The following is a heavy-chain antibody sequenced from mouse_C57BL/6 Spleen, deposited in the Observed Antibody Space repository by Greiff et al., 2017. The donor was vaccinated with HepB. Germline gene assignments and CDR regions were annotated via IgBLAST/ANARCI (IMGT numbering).Heavy chain of an antibody. D-gene: IGHD2-2*01. CDR3: ARAVTGRYFDV. Sequence: VQLQQSGAELVRPGTSVKVSCKASGYAFTNYLIEWVKQRPGQGLEWIGVINPGSGGTNYNEKFKGKATLTADKSSSTAYRQLSSLTSEDSAVYFCARAVTGRYFDVWGTGTTVTVSS. J-gene: IGHJ1*03. V-gene: IGHV1-54*01. CDR1: GYAFTNYL. CDR2: INPGSGGT.